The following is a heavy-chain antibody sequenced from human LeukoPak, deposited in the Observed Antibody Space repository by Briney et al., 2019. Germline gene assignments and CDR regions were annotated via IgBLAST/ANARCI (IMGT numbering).Heavy chain of an antibody. J-gene: IGHJ4*02. V-gene: IGHV1-46*01. CDR1: GYTFTNYY. CDR3: ARGLGSTGKFDY. Sequence: ASVNVSCNASGYTFTNYYMHWVRQAPGQGLDWMGIINPSGGSTYYAQKFQGRVTMTRDTSTSTVYLEVSSPRSEDTAVYYCARGLGSTGKFDYWGQGTLVTVSS. D-gene: IGHD1-26*01. CDR2: INPSGGST.